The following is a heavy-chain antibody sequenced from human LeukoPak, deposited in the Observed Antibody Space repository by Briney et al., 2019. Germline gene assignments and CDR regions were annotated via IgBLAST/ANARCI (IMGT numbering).Heavy chain of an antibody. CDR3: AANYDILTGYSFDY. CDR1: GFTFSDEY. CDR2: ISSSSSTI. D-gene: IGHD3-9*01. J-gene: IGHJ4*02. Sequence: GGSLRLSCAASGFTFSDEYMNWIRQAPGKGLEWVSYISSSSSTIYYADSVKGRFTISRDNAKNSLYLQMNSLRAEDTAVYYCAANYDILTGYSFDYWGQGTLVTVSS. V-gene: IGHV3-11*04.